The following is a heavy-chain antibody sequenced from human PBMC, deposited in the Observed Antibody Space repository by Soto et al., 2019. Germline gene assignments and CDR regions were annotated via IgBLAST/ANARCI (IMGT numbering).Heavy chain of an antibody. CDR2: ISGSGGGT. J-gene: IGHJ4*02. V-gene: IGHV3-23*01. Sequence: GGSLRLSCAASGFTFRSYAMSWVRQAPGKGLEWVSLISGSGGGTYYADSVKGRFTISGDNAKNTLYLQMNSLRAEDTAVFYCTKHLSNGSPDYWGQGTLVTVSS. CDR3: TKHLSNGSPDY. CDR1: GFTFRSYA. D-gene: IGHD2-8*01.